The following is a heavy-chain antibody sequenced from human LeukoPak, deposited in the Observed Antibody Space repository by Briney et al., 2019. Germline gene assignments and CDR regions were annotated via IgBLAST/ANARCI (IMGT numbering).Heavy chain of an antibody. CDR3: AKGGKWDVTPFDY. Sequence: GGSLRLSCAASGFTFTSYSMNWVREAPGKGLEWVSTISGGGGSAYYADSVKGRFTISRDNSKNTLYLQVNSLRAEDTAVYYCAKGGKWDVTPFDYWGQGTLVTVSS. J-gene: IGHJ4*02. CDR2: ISGGGGSA. CDR1: GFTFTSYS. D-gene: IGHD1-26*01. V-gene: IGHV3-23*01.